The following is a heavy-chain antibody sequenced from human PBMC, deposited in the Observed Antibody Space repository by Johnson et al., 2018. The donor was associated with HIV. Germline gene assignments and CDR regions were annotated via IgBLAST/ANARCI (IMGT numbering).Heavy chain of an antibody. Sequence: GKRGEEGGGGEQPGGSLRLSCAASGFTFSSYAMSWVRQAPGKGLEWLIVISYDGSNTYYADSVKGRLTISRDNSKTTLYLQMNSLRAEDTAVYYCARAGQLPEDAFDIWGQGTMVTVSS. J-gene: IGHJ3*02. CDR1: GFTFSSYA. CDR2: ISYDGSNT. D-gene: IGHD1-7*01. CDR3: ARAGQLPEDAFDI. V-gene: IGHV3-30*14.